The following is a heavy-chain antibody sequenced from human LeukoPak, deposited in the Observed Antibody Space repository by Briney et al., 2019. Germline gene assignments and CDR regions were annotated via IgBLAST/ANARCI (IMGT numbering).Heavy chain of an antibody. CDR3: ARQIYSSSCHDY. D-gene: IGHD6-13*01. CDR1: GGSISSSSYY. J-gene: IGHJ4*02. V-gene: IGHV4-39*01. CDR2: IYYSGST. Sequence: PSETLSLTCTVSGGSISSSSYYWGWIRQPPWKGLEWIGSIYYSGSTYYNPSLKSRVTISVDTSKNQFSLKLSSVTAADTAVYYCARQIYSSSCHDYWGQGTLVTVSS.